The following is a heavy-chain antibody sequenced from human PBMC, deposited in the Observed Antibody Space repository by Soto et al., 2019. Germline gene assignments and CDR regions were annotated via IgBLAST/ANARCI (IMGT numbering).Heavy chain of an antibody. CDR2: ISAYNGNT. CDR3: ARGRPVEWLLSAVPLDI. J-gene: IGHJ3*02. D-gene: IGHD3-3*01. Sequence: ASVKVSCKASGYTFTSYGISWVRQAPGQGLERMGWISAYNGNTNYAQKLQGRVTMTTDTSTSTAYMELRSLRSDDTAVYYCARGRPVEWLLSAVPLDIWGQGTMVTVSS. V-gene: IGHV1-18*01. CDR1: GYTFTSYG.